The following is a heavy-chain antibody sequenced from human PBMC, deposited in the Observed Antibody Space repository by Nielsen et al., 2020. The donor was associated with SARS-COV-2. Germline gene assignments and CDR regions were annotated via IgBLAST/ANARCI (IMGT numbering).Heavy chain of an antibody. CDR3: ARDRTSYYDTSGYSLSDFRLDS. J-gene: IGHJ4*02. CDR2: FYYRGKT. D-gene: IGHD3-22*01. CDR1: GYSINNGYY. Sequence: SETLSLTCSVSGYSINNGYYWGWIRQSPVTGLEWIASFYYRGKTYYNPSLKSRVTISRDTSNNQFSLHLNSVTAADTAVYYCARDRTSYYDTSGYSLSDFRLDSWGQGIRVTVST. V-gene: IGHV4-38-2*02.